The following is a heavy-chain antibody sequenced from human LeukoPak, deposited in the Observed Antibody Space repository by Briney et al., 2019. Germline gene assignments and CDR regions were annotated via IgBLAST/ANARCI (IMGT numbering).Heavy chain of an antibody. J-gene: IGHJ3*01. D-gene: IGHD1-1*01. V-gene: IGHV1-2*02. CDR2: INPKSDGT. Sequence: ASVKVSCKASGYIFTDYYMHWVRQAPGQGLEWMGWINPKSDGTKYAQNFQGRVTMTWDASISTAYMEVSRLTSDDTAMFYCARDPPGTTAFDLWGQGTMVTVSS. CDR1: GYIFTDYY. CDR3: ARDPPGTTAFDL.